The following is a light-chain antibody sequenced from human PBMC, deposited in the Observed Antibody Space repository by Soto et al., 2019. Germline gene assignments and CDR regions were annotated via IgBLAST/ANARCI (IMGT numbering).Light chain of an antibody. Sequence: DIQMTQSPSTLSAAIGDSVSITCRASQSISRPLAWYQQKPGKAPNLLIYQASNLETGVPSRFTGSGSGTEFTLTIRRLQADDLATYYWLQYQSYWTFGQGTKVEVK. CDR3: LQYQSYWT. J-gene: IGKJ1*01. CDR1: QSISRP. CDR2: QAS. V-gene: IGKV1-5*03.